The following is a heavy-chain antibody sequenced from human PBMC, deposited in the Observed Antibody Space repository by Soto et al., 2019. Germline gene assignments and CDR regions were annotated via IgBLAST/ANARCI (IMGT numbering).Heavy chain of an antibody. J-gene: IGHJ3*02. Sequence: GGSLRLSCAASGFTFSNAWMSWVRQAPGKGLEWVGRIKSKTDGGTTDYAAPVKGRFTISRDDSKNTLYLQMNSLKTEDTAVYYCTTDSSMTAWGTLTKPDDAFDIWGQGTMVTVSS. CDR1: GFTFSNAW. V-gene: IGHV3-15*01. CDR2: IKSKTDGGTT. D-gene: IGHD7-27*01. CDR3: TTDSSMTAWGTLTKPDDAFDI.